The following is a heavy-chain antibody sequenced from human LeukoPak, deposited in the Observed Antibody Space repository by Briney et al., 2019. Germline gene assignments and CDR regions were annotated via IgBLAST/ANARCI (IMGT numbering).Heavy chain of an antibody. Sequence: PSGTLSLTCNVSGASIRSGRNYWGRIRQSPGKGLEWIGSIYYSGSSSYNPSLQSRVSISVDTSKNHISLKVFSLTAADTALYYCARHVSGSAMMHYFDYWGQGNLVTVSS. CDR3: ARHVSGSAMMHYFDY. CDR2: IYYSGSS. D-gene: IGHD5-18*01. V-gene: IGHV4-39*01. CDR1: GASIRSGRNY. J-gene: IGHJ4*02.